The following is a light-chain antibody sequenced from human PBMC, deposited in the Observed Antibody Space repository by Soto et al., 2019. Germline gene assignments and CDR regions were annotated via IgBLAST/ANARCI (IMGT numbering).Light chain of an antibody. CDR1: SSDVGGYNY. CDR2: DVS. V-gene: IGLV2-14*01. Sequence: QSALTQPASVSGSPGQSITISCTGTSSDVGGYNYGSWYQQHPGKAPKLMIYDVSNRPSGVSNRFSGSKSGHTASLTISGLQAEDEADYYFSSYTSSSTDVFGTGTKLTVL. CDR3: SSYTSSSTDV. J-gene: IGLJ1*01.